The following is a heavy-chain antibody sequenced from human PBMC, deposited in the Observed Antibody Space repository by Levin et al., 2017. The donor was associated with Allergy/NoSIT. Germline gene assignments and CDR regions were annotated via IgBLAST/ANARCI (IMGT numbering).Heavy chain of an antibody. CDR2: IYHSGST. D-gene: IGHD6-19*01. CDR3: ARDEVGAVAGFDY. CDR1: GGSISSSNW. J-gene: IGHJ4*02. Sequence: SETLSLTCAVSGGSISSSNWWSWVRQPPGKGLEWIGEIYHSGSTNYNPSLKSRVTISVDKSKNQFSLKLSSVTAADTAVYYCARDEVGAVAGFDYWGQGTLVTVSS. V-gene: IGHV4-4*02.